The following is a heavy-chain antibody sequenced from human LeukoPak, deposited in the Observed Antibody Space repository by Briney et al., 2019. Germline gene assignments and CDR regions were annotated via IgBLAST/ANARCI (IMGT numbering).Heavy chain of an antibody. D-gene: IGHD6-19*01. CDR1: GYTFSDYY. J-gene: IGHJ4*02. CDR2: VNPEDGDT. Sequence: ASVKVSCKASGYTFSDYYIHWVQQAPGKGLEWLGRVNPEDGDTRYGDKFQGRVTMTRNTSISTAYMELSSLTSEDTAVYYCARDPETVGGYWGQGTLVTVSS. V-gene: IGHV1-69-2*01. CDR3: ARDPETVGGY.